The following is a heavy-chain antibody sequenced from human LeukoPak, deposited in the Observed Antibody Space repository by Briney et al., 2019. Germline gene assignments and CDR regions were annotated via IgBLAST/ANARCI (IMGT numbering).Heavy chain of an antibody. V-gene: IGHV3-9*01. CDR2: ISWNSGSI. J-gene: IGHJ2*01. Sequence: PGGSLRLSCAASGFTFDDYAMHWVRQAPGKGLEWVSGISWNSGSIGYADSVKGRFTISRDNARNSLYLQMNSLRAEDTAVYYCARDGVEAGLYFDLWGRGTLVTVSS. D-gene: IGHD6-13*01. CDR3: ARDGVEAGLYFDL. CDR1: GFTFDDYA.